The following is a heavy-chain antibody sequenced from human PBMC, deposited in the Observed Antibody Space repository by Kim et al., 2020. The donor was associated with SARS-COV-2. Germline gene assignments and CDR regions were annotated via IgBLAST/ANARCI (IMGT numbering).Heavy chain of an antibody. Sequence: GGSLRLSCGASGLNFSDHYMDWVRQAPGKGLEWVGRSQDRANSYTTEYAASVKGRFAISRDHSQNSVHLQMQDLKVEDTAIYYCTRRIFDAFDIWGQGAMVTVSS. CDR2: SQDRANSYTT. J-gene: IGHJ3*02. CDR1: GLNFSDHY. CDR3: TRRIFDAFDI. D-gene: IGHD1-20*01. V-gene: IGHV3-72*01.